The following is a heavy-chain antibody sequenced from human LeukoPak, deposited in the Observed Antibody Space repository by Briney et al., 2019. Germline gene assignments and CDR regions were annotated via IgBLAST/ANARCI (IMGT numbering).Heavy chain of an antibody. CDR3: ARDSYWGGDCYVSDACDI. D-gene: IGHD2-21*01. J-gene: IGHJ3*02. CDR2: IKQDGSEK. Sequence: GGSLRLSCAASGFTVSSYWMSWVRQAPGKGLEWVANIKQDGSEKYDVASVKGRFTISTDNAKNSLYIQMNSLRAEDTAVYYCARDSYWGGDCYVSDACDIWGKGTMVTVS. V-gene: IGHV3-7*01. CDR1: GFTVSSYW.